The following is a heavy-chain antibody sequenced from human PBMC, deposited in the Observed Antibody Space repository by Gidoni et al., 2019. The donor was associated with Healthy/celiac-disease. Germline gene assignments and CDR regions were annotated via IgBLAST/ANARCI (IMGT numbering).Heavy chain of an antibody. CDR2: IIPIFGTA. V-gene: IGHV1-69*01. CDR1: GGTFSSYA. D-gene: IGHD3-10*01. Sequence: QVQLVQSGAEVKKPGSSLKVSCKASGGTFSSYAISWVRQAPGQGLEWMGGIIPIFGTANYAQKFQGRVTITADESTSTAYMELSSLRSEDTAVYYCARALGGSTSSGSYYPYYFDYWGQGTLVTVSS. CDR3: ARALGGSTSSGSYYPYYFDY. J-gene: IGHJ4*02.